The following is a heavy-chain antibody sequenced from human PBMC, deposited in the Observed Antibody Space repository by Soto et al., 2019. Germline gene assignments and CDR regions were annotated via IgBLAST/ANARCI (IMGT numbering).Heavy chain of an antibody. CDR2: IYYSGST. V-gene: IGHV4-61*01. J-gene: IGHJ5*02. D-gene: IGHD1-1*01. Sequence: QVQLQESGPGLVKPSETLSLTCTASGGSVSSGSYYWSWIRQPPGKGLEWIGYIYYSGSTNYNPSLKSRVTISVDTSKNQFSLKLSSVTAADTAVYYCARGTSTTRGNWFDPWGQGTLVTVSS. CDR1: GGSVSSGSYY. CDR3: ARGTSTTRGNWFDP.